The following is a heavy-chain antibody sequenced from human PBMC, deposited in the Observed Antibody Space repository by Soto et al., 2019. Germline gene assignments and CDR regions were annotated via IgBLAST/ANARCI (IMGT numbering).Heavy chain of an antibody. CDR2: ISQSGST. D-gene: IGHD2-2*01. Sequence: QVQLQQWGAGLLKPSETLSLPCAVYGQSFSGHTWSWIRQSPGKGLEWIGEISQSGSTYYNPSLKTRVTISADTSKNQFSLTLNSVTAADTGVFYCARGSGIAVIPGELEDVHYDYWGQGTLVSVSS. V-gene: IGHV4-34*01. CDR3: ARGSGIAVIPGELEDVHYDY. J-gene: IGHJ4*02. CDR1: GQSFSGHT.